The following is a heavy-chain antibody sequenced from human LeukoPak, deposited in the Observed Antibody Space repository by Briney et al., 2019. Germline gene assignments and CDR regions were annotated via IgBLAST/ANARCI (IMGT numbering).Heavy chain of an antibody. J-gene: IGHJ4*02. CDR1: GFTFDDYA. Sequence: PGGSLRLSCAASGFTFDDYAMHCVRQAPGKGLEWVSVIYSGGSTYYADSVKGRFTISRDNSKNTLYLQMNSLRAEDTAVYYCARARDYWGQGTLVTVSS. CDR2: IYSGGST. CDR3: ARARDY. V-gene: IGHV3-66*01.